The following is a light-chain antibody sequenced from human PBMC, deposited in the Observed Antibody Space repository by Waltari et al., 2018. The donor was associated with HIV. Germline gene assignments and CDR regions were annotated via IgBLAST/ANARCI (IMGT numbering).Light chain of an antibody. CDR3: QSYDSSLSGSRV. CDR2: CNI. Sequence: QSVLTQPPSVSGAPGQRVTISCTGSSSNIGAGFDVHWYQQVPGTAPKLLISCNITRPSGFPDRFSGSKSGASASLAITGLQAEDEADYYCQSYDSSLSGSRVFGTGTKVTVL. J-gene: IGLJ1*01. V-gene: IGLV1-40*01. CDR1: SSNIGAGFD.